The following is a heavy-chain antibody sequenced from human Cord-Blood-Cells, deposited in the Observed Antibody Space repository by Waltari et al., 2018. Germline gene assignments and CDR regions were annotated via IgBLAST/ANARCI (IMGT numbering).Heavy chain of an antibody. J-gene: IGHJ4*02. CDR2: ISYDGSNK. CDR3: AKLGLFYSTGGVQLDY. V-gene: IGHV3-30*18. CDR1: GFTFSRYG. D-gene: IGHD2-8*02. Sequence: QVQLVESGGGVVQPGRSLRLSCAASGFTFSRYGMHWVRQAPGKGLEWVAVISYDGSNKYYADSVKGRFTISRDNSKNTLYLQMNSLRAEDTAVYYCAKLGLFYSTGGVQLDYWGQGTLVTVSS.